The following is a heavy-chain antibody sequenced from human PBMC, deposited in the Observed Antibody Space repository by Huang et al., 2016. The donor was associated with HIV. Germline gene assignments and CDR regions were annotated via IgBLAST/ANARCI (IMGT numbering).Heavy chain of an antibody. D-gene: IGHD3-10*01. CDR1: GGSLSGYY. Sequence: QVHLQQWGAGLLKSAETLSLTCAVYGGSLSGYYWSWLRQTPGKGLEWIGEINHLGSPDYNPALRSRVSISRDGSKKQFSLKLRSISDADTAGYFCARDATKNPRGWFDPWGQGTLVTVSS. CDR3: ARDATKNPRGWFDP. CDR2: INHLGSP. J-gene: IGHJ5*02. V-gene: IGHV4-34*02.